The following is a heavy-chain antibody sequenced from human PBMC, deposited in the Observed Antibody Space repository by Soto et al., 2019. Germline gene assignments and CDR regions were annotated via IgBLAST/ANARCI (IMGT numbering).Heavy chain of an antibody. J-gene: IGHJ4*02. V-gene: IGHV4-34*01. CDR1: GASFTSHF. Sequence: SETLSLTCAVSGASFTSHFWSWIRQTPGKGLEWIGEINQSGTATYNPSLESRVTISVDTSKSSISLHLTSVTAADTAVYYCVREFPTGWFDFWGPGSLVTISS. CDR2: INQSGTA. CDR3: VREFPTGWFDF. D-gene: IGHD6-19*01.